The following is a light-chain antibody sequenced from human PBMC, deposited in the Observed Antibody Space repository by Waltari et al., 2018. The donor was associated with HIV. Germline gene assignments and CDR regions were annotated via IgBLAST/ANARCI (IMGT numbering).Light chain of an antibody. Sequence: QSALTQPRSVSGSPGQTVTISCRGTSRDIGGYHYVSWYQQHPAETRRLLICDFNKRPSGVPDRFSGSKSGNTASLTISGLQAEDEADNYCCSYAGSNTFYVFGTGTEVTVL. V-gene: IGLV2-11*01. J-gene: IGLJ1*01. CDR2: DFN. CDR3: CSYAGSNTFYV. CDR1: SRDIGGYHY.